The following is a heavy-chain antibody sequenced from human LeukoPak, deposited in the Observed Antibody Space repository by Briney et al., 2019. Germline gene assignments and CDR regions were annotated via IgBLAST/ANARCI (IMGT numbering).Heavy chain of an antibody. CDR1: GGSISSGGYY. D-gene: IGHD6-19*01. J-gene: IGHJ6*02. CDR3: ARDQLGSGWANYGMDV. V-gene: IGHV4-31*03. Sequence: PSETLSLTCTVSGGSISSGGYYWSWIRQHPGKGLEWIGYIYYSGSTYYNPSLKSRVTISVDTSKNQFSLKLSSVTAADTAVYYCARDQLGSGWANYGMDVWGQGTTVTVSS. CDR2: IYYSGST.